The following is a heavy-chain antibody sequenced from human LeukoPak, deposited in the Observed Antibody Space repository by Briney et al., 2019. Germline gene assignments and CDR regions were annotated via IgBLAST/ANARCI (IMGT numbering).Heavy chain of an antibody. CDR1: GYTFTSYD. CDR2: MNPNSGNT. V-gene: IGHV1-8*01. J-gene: IGHJ6*02. Sequence: ASVKVSCKASGYTFTSYDINWVRQATGQGLEWVGWMNPNSGNTGYAQKFQGRITMTRNTSISTAYMELSSLRSEDTAVYYCAREAKDTAMVTTYYYYGMDVWGQGTTVTVSS. D-gene: IGHD5-18*01. CDR3: AREAKDTAMVTTYYYYGMDV.